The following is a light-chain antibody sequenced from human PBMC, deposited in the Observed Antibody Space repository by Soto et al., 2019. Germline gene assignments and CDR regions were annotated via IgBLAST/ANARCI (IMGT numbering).Light chain of an antibody. J-gene: IGKJ1*01. CDR1: QSIRNY. V-gene: IGKV1-39*01. Sequence: DIQMTQSPSSLSASVGDRVTISCRASQSIRNYVSWYQQKPGTAPKLLIRAASTLQSGVQSSCRGSGSQTEFTLTISSLQIEDFATYFCQQTDSTPQTFGQGTNVEI. CDR2: AAS. CDR3: QQTDSTPQT.